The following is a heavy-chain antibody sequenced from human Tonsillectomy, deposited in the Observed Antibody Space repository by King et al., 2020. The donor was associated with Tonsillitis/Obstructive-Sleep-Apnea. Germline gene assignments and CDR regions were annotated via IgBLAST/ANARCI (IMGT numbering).Heavy chain of an antibody. CDR3: AGGGGCSSTSCPYDY. V-gene: IGHV4-31*03. CDR2: IYYSGST. Sequence: VQLQESGPGLVKPSQTLSLTCTVSGGSISSGGYYWSWIRQHPGKGLEWSGYIYYSGSTYYNPSLMSRVTISVDTSKNQFSLRLSSVTAADTAVYFCAGGGGCSSTSCPYDYWGQGTLVTVSS. J-gene: IGHJ4*02. D-gene: IGHD2-2*01. CDR1: GGSISSGGYY.